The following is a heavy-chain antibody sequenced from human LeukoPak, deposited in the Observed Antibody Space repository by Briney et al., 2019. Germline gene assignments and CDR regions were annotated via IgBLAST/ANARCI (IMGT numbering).Heavy chain of an antibody. D-gene: IGHD3-3*01. CDR2: ISSSGSTI. V-gene: IGHV3-48*03. CDR3: ARPGYDFWSGFPY. CDR1: GFTFSSYE. J-gene: IGHJ4*02. Sequence: PGGSLRLSCAASGFTFSSYEMNWVRQAPGKGLEWVSYISSSGSTIYYADSVKGRFTISRDNAKNSLYLQMSSLRAEDTAVYYCARPGYDFWSGFPYWGQGTLVTVSS.